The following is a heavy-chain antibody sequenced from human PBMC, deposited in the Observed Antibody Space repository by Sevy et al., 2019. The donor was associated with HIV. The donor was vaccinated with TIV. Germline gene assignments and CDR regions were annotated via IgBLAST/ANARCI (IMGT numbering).Heavy chain of an antibody. J-gene: IGHJ5*02. Sequence: SETLSLTCTVSGGSISAYRWSWIRQPPGKGLEWIGYIHHTGSTKYNPALESRVTISVDTSKNQFSLKLSSVTAADTAVYYCARAPPVRSGDDSLNWFAPWGQGTLVTVSS. V-gene: IGHV4-59*01. CDR3: ARAPPVRSGDDSLNWFAP. D-gene: IGHD5-12*01. CDR2: IHHTGST. CDR1: GGSISAYR.